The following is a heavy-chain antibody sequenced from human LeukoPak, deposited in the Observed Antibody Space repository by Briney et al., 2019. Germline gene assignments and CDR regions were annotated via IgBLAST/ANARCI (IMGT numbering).Heavy chain of an antibody. V-gene: IGHV4-59*08. J-gene: IGHJ5*02. CDR3: ARHSGVQLWNPNWFDP. D-gene: IGHD5-18*01. CDR2: IYYSGST. CDR1: GVSISSYY. Sequence: SETLSLTCTVSGVSISSYYWSWLRQPPGKGLEWLGFIYYSGSTNYNPSLKSRVTITVDTSKNQFSLKLSSVTAADTAVYYCARHSGVQLWNPNWFDPWGQGTLVTVSS.